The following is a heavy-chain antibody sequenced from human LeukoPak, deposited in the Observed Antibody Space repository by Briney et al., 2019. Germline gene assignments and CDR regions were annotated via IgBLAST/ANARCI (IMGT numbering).Heavy chain of an antibody. J-gene: IGHJ4*02. CDR1: GFTFSSYA. CDR2: ISSNGGST. CDR3: ARGYSGYFYY. Sequence: GGSLRLSCSASGFTFSSYAMHWVRQAPGKGLEYVSAISSNGGSTHYADSVKGRFTISRDNSKNTLYLQMNSLRAEDTAVYYCARGYSGYFYYWGQGTLVTVSS. V-gene: IGHV3-64*04. D-gene: IGHD5-12*01.